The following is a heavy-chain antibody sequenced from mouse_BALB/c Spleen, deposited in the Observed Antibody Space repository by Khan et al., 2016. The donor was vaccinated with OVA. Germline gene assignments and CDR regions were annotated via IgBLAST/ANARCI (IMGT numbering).Heavy chain of an antibody. Sequence: EVELVESGPELVKTGASVKIPCKASGHSFTDYYMHWVRQSPEKSFEWIGEINPSTGGTRYNQKFKGKATMTVDKSSSTAYMQLKSLTSEDSAVYYCESGEYDGVYAMDYWGQGTSVTVSS. J-gene: IGHJ4*01. CDR2: INPSTGGT. V-gene: IGHV1-42*01. CDR3: ESGEYDGVYAMDY. D-gene: IGHD1-1*01. CDR1: GHSFTDYY.